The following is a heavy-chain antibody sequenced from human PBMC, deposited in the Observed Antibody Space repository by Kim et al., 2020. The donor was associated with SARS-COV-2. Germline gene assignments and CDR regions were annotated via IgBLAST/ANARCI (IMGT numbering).Heavy chain of an antibody. CDR3: ARGYYDFWSGLAHNAFDI. D-gene: IGHD3-3*01. CDR2: INAGNGNT. Sequence: ASVKVSCKASGYTFTSYAMHWVRQAPGQRLEWMGWINAGNGNTKYSQKFQGRVTITRDTSASTAYMELSSLRSEDTAVYYCARGYYDFWSGLAHNAFDIWGQGTMVTVSS. CDR1: GYTFTSYA. J-gene: IGHJ3*02. V-gene: IGHV1-3*01.